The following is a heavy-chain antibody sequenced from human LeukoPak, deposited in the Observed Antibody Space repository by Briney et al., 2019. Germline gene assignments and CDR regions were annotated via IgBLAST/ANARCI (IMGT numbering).Heavy chain of an antibody. D-gene: IGHD3-10*01. CDR1: GFTFSSYA. Sequence: QTGRSLRLSCAASGFTFSSYAMHWVRQAPGKGLEWVAVISYDGSNKYYADSVKGRLTISRDNSKNTLYLQMNSLRAEDTAVYYCARDLSGSGSYYNWFDPWGQGTLVTVSS. J-gene: IGHJ5*02. CDR3: ARDLSGSGSYYNWFDP. V-gene: IGHV3-30*04. CDR2: ISYDGSNK.